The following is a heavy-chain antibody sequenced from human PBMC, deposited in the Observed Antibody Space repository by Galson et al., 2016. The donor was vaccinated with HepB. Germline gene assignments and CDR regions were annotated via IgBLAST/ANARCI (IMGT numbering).Heavy chain of an antibody. J-gene: IGHJ4*02. CDR1: GFTFRSYG. D-gene: IGHD3/OR15-3a*01. V-gene: IGHV3-33*01. Sequence: SLRLSCAASGFTFRSYGMHWVRQAPGRGLYWVAFIWYDGSKTYYADSVRCRFTISRDNSKNTVFLQMNSMRAEDTAVYYRAGLRTGTIYWGQGALVTVSS. CDR3: AGLRTGTIY. CDR2: IWYDGSKT.